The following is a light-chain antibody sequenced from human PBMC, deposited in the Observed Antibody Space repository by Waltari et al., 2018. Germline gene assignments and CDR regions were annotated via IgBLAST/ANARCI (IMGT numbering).Light chain of an antibody. CDR3: RQHNSNPYS. CDR2: KAS. Sequence: DIQMTQSPSSLSASVGDRVTITCRASQGISSHLAWYQQKPAKAPKLLIYKASTLQSGVPSRFSGSGSGTDFTLIISSLQPEDFATYYYRQHNSNPYSFGQGTKVEIK. J-gene: IGKJ2*03. CDR1: QGISSH. V-gene: IGKV1-17*01.